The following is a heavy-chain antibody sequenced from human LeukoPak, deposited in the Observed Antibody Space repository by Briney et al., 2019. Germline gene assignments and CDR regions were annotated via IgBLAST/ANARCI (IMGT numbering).Heavy chain of an antibody. CDR2: IKQDGSEK. J-gene: IGHJ4*02. Sequence: QTGGSLRLSCAASGFTVSNKYMSWVRQAPGKGLEWVANIKQDGSEKYYVDSVKGRFTISRDNAKNSLYLQMNSLRAEDTAVYYCARERIVGATGYWGQGTLVTISS. CDR1: GFTVSNKY. D-gene: IGHD1-26*01. CDR3: ARERIVGATGY. V-gene: IGHV3-7*01.